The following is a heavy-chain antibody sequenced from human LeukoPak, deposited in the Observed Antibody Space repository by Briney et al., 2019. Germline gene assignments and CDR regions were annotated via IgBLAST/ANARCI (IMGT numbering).Heavy chain of an antibody. D-gene: IGHD6-19*01. CDR1: GYTLTELS. Sequence: ASVKVSSKVSGYTLTELSMHWVRQAPGKGLEWMGGFDPEDGETIYAQKFQGRVTMTEDTSTDTAYMELSSLRSEDTAVYYCATQTQWLAYFDYWGQGTLVTVSS. CDR2: FDPEDGET. V-gene: IGHV1-24*01. CDR3: ATQTQWLAYFDY. J-gene: IGHJ4*02.